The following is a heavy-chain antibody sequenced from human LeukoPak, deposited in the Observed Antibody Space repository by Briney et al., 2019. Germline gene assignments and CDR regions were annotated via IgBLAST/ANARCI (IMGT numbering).Heavy chain of an antibody. D-gene: IGHD1-14*01. Sequence: SETLSLTCTVSGGSISSSSYYWGWIRQPPGKGLEWIGEINHSGSTNYNPSLKSRVTISVDTSKNQFSLKLSSVTAADTAVYYCARGLISATEPFDYWGQGTLVTVSS. CDR3: ARGLISATEPFDY. V-gene: IGHV4-39*07. CDR1: GGSISSSSYY. CDR2: INHSGST. J-gene: IGHJ4*02.